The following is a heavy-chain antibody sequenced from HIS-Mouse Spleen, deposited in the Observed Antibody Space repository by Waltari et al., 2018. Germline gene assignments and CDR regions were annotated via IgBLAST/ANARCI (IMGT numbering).Heavy chain of an antibody. D-gene: IGHD2-15*01. Sequence: QVQLVESGGGVVQPGRSLRLSCAASGFTFSSYGMHWVRQAPGKGLEGVAVIWYDGSNKYYADSVKGRFTISRDNSKNTLYLKMNSLRAEDTAVYYCAKGGGYCSGGSCYYFDYWGQGTLVTVSS. CDR2: IWYDGSNK. J-gene: IGHJ4*02. CDR3: AKGGGYCSGGSCYYFDY. V-gene: IGHV3-33*06. CDR1: GFTFSSYG.